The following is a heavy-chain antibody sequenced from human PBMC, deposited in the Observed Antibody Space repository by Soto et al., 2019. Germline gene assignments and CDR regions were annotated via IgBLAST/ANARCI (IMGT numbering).Heavy chain of an antibody. J-gene: IGHJ5*02. D-gene: IGHD3-22*01. CDR3: ARRPTFPTTYYYDSSGRNWFDP. V-gene: IGHV4-34*01. Sequence: PSETLSLTCAVYGGSFSGYYWSWIRQPPGKGLEWIGEINHSGSTNYNPSLKSRVTISVDTSKNQFSLKLSSVTAADTAVYYCARRPTFPTTYYYDSSGRNWFDPWGQGTLVTVSS. CDR2: INHSGST. CDR1: GGSFSGYY.